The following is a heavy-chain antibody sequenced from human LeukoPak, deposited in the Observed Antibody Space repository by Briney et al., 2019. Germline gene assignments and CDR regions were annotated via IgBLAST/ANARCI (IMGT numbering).Heavy chain of an antibody. CDR2: ISGSGGST. V-gene: IGHV3-23*01. Sequence: GGSLRLSCAASGFTFSSYAMSWVRQAPGKGLEWVSAISGSGGSTYYADSVKGGFTISRDNSKNTLYLQMNSLRAEDTAVYYCAKDRSASAWHFLGYWGQGTLVTVSS. D-gene: IGHD3-10*01. J-gene: IGHJ4*02. CDR3: AKDRSASAWHFLGY. CDR1: GFTFSSYA.